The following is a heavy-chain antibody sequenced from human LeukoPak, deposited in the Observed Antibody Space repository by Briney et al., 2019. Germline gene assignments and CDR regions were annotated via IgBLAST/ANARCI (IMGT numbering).Heavy chain of an antibody. D-gene: IGHD3-22*01. V-gene: IGHV1-2*06. CDR2: INPNSGGT. CDR3: ARGCHYYDSSGYYYDDEVQDNWFDP. Sequence: GASVKVSCKASGYTFTGYYMHWVRQAPGQGLEWMGRINPNSGGTNYAQKFQGRVTMTRDTSISTAYMELSRLRSDDTAVYYCARGCHYYDSSGYYYDDEVQDNWFDPWGQGTLVTVSS. J-gene: IGHJ5*02. CDR1: GYTFTGYY.